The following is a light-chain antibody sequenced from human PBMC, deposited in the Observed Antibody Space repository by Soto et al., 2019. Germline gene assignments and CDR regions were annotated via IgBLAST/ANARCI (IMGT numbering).Light chain of an antibody. J-gene: IGKJ2*01. CDR1: QSVSRN. V-gene: IGKV3-15*01. CDR3: QQYNGWPYT. CDR2: GAS. Sequence: EIVMTQSPATLSVSPGERATLSCRASQSVSRNLAWYRQKPGQAPRLLIYGASTRATGTPARFSGSGSGTEFTLTVSSLQSEDFAVSYCQQYNGWPYTFGQGTKLEIK.